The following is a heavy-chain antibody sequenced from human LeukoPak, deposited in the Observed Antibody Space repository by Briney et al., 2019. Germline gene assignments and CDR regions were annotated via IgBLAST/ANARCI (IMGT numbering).Heavy chain of an antibody. CDR1: GFSLSGYA. CDR2: ISYDGSNK. CDR3: AKDVSRGSGALGDY. D-gene: IGHD3-10*01. J-gene: IGHJ4*02. V-gene: IGHV3-30*18. Sequence: GGSLRLSCAATGFSLSGYAMHWVRQAPGKGLEWVAVISYDGSNKYYGDSVKGRFAISRDNSKNTLYLQMNSPRPEDTAVYYCAKDVSRGSGALGDYWGQGTLVTVSS.